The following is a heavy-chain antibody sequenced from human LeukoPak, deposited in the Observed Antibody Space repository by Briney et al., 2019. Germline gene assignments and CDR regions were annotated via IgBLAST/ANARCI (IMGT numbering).Heavy chain of an antibody. J-gene: IGHJ3*02. Sequence: PGGSLRLSCAASGFTFSSYSMNWVRQAPGKGLEWVSSISSSSSYIYYADSVKGRFTISRDNAKNSLYRQMNSLRAEDTAVYYCARGWTGKKAFDIWGQGTMVTVSS. CDR2: ISSSSSYI. CDR1: GFTFSSYS. CDR3: ARGWTGKKAFDI. V-gene: IGHV3-21*01. D-gene: IGHD3/OR15-3a*01.